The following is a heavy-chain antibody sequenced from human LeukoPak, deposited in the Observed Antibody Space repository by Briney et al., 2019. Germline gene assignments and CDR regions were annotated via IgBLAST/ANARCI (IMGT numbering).Heavy chain of an antibody. V-gene: IGHV3-74*01. D-gene: IGHD3-22*01. CDR2: INSDGSST. CDR1: GFTFSSYW. J-gene: IGHJ4*02. CDR3: ARDRYYDSSGYSSYFDY. Sequence: GGSLRLSCAASGFTFSSYWMHWVRHAPGKGLVWVSRINSDGSSTSYADSVKGRFTISRDNAKNTLYLQMNSLRAEDTAVYYCARDRYYDSSGYSSYFDYWGQGTLVTVSS.